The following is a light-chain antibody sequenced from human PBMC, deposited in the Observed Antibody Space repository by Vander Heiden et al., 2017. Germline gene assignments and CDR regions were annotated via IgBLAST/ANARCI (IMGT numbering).Light chain of an antibody. J-gene: IGLJ2*01. CDR3: QVSDNRSDVI. CDR1: RIGTKS. CDR2: DDK. Sequence: SYVLTQPHSVSVAPGQTAPITCGGDRIGTKSVFWYQQKTGQAPVLVIFDDKDRPSGIPERFSGSNSGNTATLTINRVEAGDEADYYCQVSDNRSDVIFGGGTKLTVL. V-gene: IGLV3-21*02.